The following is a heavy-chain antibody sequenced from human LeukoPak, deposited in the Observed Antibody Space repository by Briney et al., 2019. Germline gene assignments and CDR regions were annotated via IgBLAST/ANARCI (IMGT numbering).Heavy chain of an antibody. CDR2: INSDGRST. J-gene: IGHJ4*02. CDR3: ARGGSGWYIPPFDY. D-gene: IGHD6-19*01. Sequence: GGSLRLSCAASGFTFSTYWMHWVRQAPGKGLVWVSRINSDGRSTRYADSVKGRFTISRDNAKNTLYLQMNSLRAEDTAVYYCARGGSGWYIPPFDYWGQGTLVTVSS. CDR1: GFTFSTYW. V-gene: IGHV3-74*01.